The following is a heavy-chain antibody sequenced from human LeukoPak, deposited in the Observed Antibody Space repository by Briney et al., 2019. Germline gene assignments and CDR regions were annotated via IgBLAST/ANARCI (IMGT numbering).Heavy chain of an antibody. D-gene: IGHD3-22*01. CDR3: ARGLDSSGYYAP. Sequence: ASVKVSCKASGYIFTSNYIHWVRQAPGQGLEWMGIINPSGGSTSYAQKSQGRVTLTRDTSTSTVYMELSSLSSEDTAVYFCARGLDSSGYYAPWGQGTLVTVSS. CDR1: GYIFTSNY. V-gene: IGHV1-46*01. CDR2: INPSGGST. J-gene: IGHJ5*02.